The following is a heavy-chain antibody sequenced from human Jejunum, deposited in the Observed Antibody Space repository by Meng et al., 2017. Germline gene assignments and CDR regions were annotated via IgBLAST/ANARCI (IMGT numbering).Heavy chain of an antibody. V-gene: IGHV4-34*01. CDR1: GGSISDYY. CDR3: ARGNEYSNYGADF. CDR2: INDSGST. D-gene: IGHD4-11*01. Sequence: QVKLLQWGAGLLKPAAALSLTCAVYGGSISDYYWTWIRQPPGKGLEWIGEINDSGSTNYNPSLKSRVTISVDTSKSQFYLRVSSVTAADTAVYYCARGNEYSNYGADFWGQGTLVTVSS. J-gene: IGHJ4*02.